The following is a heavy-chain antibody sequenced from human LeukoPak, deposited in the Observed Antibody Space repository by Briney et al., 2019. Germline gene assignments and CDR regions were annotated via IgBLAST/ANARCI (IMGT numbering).Heavy chain of an antibody. D-gene: IGHD1-26*01. Sequence: GGSLRLSCAASGFTFSSYSMNWVRQAPEKGLEWVSHITASGTAMFYADSVKGRFTISRDNAKNSLYLQMNSLRDEDTAVYYCASSGSYRFDYWGQGTLVTVSS. CDR1: GFTFSSYS. CDR3: ASSGSYRFDY. CDR2: ITASGTAM. V-gene: IGHV3-48*02. J-gene: IGHJ4*02.